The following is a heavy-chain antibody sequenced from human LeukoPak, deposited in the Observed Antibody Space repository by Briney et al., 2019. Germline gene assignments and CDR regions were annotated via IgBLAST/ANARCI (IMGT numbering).Heavy chain of an antibody. CDR2: ITNGGSTI. CDR1: GFTFSDYN. V-gene: IGHV3-11*01. CDR3: ARSIGLTGGGVDV. Sequence: PGGSLRLSCAASGFTFSDYNMNWVRQAPGRGLEWVSYITNGGSTIHHADSVKGRFTISRDNAKKTLYLQMNSLRAEDTAVYYCARSIGLTGGGVDVWGQGTTVTVSS. D-gene: IGHD3-9*01. J-gene: IGHJ6*02.